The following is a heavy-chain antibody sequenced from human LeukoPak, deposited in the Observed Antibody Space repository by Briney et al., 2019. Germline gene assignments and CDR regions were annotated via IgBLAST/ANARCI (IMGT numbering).Heavy chain of an antibody. Sequence: SETLSLTCTVSGGSVSNYYWSWIRQPPGKGLEWIGYIYYSGNTNYNPSLKSRATISVDTSKNQFSLKLSSVTAADTAVYYCARVSGSHFDYWGQGTLVTVSS. V-gene: IGHV4-59*02. CDR3: ARVSGSHFDY. CDR1: GGSVSNYY. D-gene: IGHD1-26*01. J-gene: IGHJ4*02. CDR2: IYYSGNT.